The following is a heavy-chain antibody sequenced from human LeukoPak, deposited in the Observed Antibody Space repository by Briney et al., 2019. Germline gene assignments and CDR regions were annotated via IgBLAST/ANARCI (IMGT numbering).Heavy chain of an antibody. Sequence: SETLSLTCTVSGGSIRSCYWSWIRQPPGKGLEWIGYIYYSGTTNYNPSLKSRVTISVDTSKNQFSLKLSSVTAADTAVYYCARHTATTWASYYFDYWGQGTLVTVSS. CDR1: GGSIRSCY. CDR3: ARHTATTWASYYFDY. J-gene: IGHJ4*02. CDR2: IYYSGTT. D-gene: IGHD4-17*01. V-gene: IGHV4-59*08.